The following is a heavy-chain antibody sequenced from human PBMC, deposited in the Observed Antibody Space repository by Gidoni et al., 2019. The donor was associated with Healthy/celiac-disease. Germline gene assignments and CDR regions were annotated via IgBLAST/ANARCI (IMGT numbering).Heavy chain of an antibody. CDR1: GGSISSGSYY. D-gene: IGHD3-16*01. V-gene: IGHV4-61*02. Sequence: QVQLQESGPGLVKPSQTLSLTCTVSGGSISSGSYYWSWIRQPAGKGLEWIGRIYTSGSTNYNPSLKSRVIISVDTSKNQFSLKLSSVTAADTAVYYCARALRLGGMDVWGQGTTVTVSS. CDR2: IYTSGST. J-gene: IGHJ6*02. CDR3: ARALRLGGMDV.